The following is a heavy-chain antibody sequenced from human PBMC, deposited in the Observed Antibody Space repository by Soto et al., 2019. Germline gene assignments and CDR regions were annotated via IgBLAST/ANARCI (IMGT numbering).Heavy chain of an antibody. D-gene: IGHD6-19*01. CDR3: ARGNSSGWSKDFDY. J-gene: IGHJ4*02. Sequence: SETLSLTCTVSGGSVSSGSYYWSWIRQPPGKGLEWIGYIYYSGSTNYNPSLKSRVTISVDTSKNQFSLKLSSVTAADTAVYYCARGNSSGWSKDFDYWGQGTLVTVSS. CDR1: GGSVSSGSYY. V-gene: IGHV4-61*01. CDR2: IYYSGST.